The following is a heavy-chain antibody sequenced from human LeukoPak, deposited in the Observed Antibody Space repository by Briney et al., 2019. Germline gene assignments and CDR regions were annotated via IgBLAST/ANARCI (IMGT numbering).Heavy chain of an antibody. CDR1: GFTASTYY. J-gene: IGHJ2*01. Sequence: GGSLRLSCAASGFTASTYYMNWVRQAPGKGLEWVSIIYSGGTTYYADSVKGRFTISRDTSKNTLSLQMNSLRAEDTAVYFRARVGDHFHWNLDLWGRGTLVTVYS. V-gene: IGHV3-53*01. CDR3: ARVGDHFHWNLDL. CDR2: IYSGGTT. D-gene: IGHD3-3*02.